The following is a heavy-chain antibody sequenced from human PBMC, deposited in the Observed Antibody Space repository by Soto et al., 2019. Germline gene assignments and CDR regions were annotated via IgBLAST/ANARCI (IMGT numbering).Heavy chain of an antibody. CDR1: GGSVTSGNYY. V-gene: IGHV4-61*01. CDR3: ARGRKYYYDNTGPFYFDH. Sequence: PSETLSLTCTVSGGSVTSGNYYWSWIRQPLGKGLEWIAYIYYSGITNNNPSLKSRVTISVDTSKNQFSLKLTSVTAADTAVYYCARGRKYYYDNTGPFYFDHWGQGTPVTVSS. J-gene: IGHJ4*02. CDR2: IYYSGIT. D-gene: IGHD3-22*01.